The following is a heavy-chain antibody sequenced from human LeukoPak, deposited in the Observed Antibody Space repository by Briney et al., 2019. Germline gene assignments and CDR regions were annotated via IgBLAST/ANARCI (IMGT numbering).Heavy chain of an antibody. Sequence: ASAKVSCKVSGYTLTELSMHWVRQAPGKGLEWMGGFDPEDGETIYAQKFQGRVTMTEDTSTDTAYMELSSLRSEDTAVYYCATVPPFDPPRRDAFDIWGQGTMVTVSS. D-gene: IGHD3-16*01. CDR2: FDPEDGET. CDR1: GYTLTELS. CDR3: ATVPPFDPPRRDAFDI. V-gene: IGHV1-24*01. J-gene: IGHJ3*02.